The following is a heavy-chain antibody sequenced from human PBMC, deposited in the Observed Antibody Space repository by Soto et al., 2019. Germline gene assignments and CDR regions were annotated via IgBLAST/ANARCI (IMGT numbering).Heavy chain of an antibody. V-gene: IGHV4-34*01. D-gene: IGHD2-2*01. CDR1: GGSFSGYY. CDR2: INHSGST. J-gene: IGHJ4*02. CDR3: ARNTTAYCSLNTCYEVLDF. Sequence: QVQLQQWGAGLLKPSETLSLTCAVYGGSFSGYYWSWIRQPPGKGLEWIGEINHSGSTNYNPSLKSRVTISVDTSKNQFSLQLTSVTAADTAVYYCARNTTAYCSLNTCYEVLDFWGQGTLVTVSS.